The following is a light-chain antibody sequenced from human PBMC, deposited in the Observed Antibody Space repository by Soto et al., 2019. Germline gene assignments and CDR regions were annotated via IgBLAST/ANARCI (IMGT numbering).Light chain of an antibody. CDR1: SSDVGSYNH. V-gene: IGLV2-18*02. J-gene: IGLJ1*01. CDR3: SSFTTSSTYV. Sequence: QSALTQPPSVSGSPGQSVAISCTGTSSDVGSYNHVSWYQQPPGTAPKLMIYDVSNRPSGVPDRFSGSKSGNTASLTISGLQAEDEADYYCSSFTTSSTYVFGTGTKLTVL. CDR2: DVS.